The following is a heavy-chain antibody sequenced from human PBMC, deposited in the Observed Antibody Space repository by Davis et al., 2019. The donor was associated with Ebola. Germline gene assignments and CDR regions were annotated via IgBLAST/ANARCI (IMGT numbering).Heavy chain of an antibody. Sequence: ASVKVSCKASGYSFVSYGMSWVRQAPGQGPEWLGRISVDTGKTSYVQKFQGRVTMTTDQSTSTAYMELRSLKSDDTAVYYCARSYRGSSGWYEGIDYWGQGTLVTVSS. CDR3: ARSYRGSSGWYEGIDY. D-gene: IGHD6-19*01. V-gene: IGHV1-18*04. J-gene: IGHJ4*02. CDR1: GYSFVSYG. CDR2: ISVDTGKT.